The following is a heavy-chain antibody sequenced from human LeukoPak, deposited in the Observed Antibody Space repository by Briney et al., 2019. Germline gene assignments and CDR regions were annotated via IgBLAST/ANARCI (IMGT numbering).Heavy chain of an antibody. D-gene: IGHD1-14*01. Sequence: SSETLSLTCTVSGGSIGFYYWSWIRQPPGKGLEYIGYVYVRGSTNYNPSLKSRVTVSLDPSKSQFSLRLNSVTAADTAVYYCARIAYNWYFDLWGRGTLVSVSS. CDR3: ARIAYNWYFDL. J-gene: IGHJ2*01. CDR2: VYVRGST. V-gene: IGHV4-59*08. CDR1: GGSIGFYY.